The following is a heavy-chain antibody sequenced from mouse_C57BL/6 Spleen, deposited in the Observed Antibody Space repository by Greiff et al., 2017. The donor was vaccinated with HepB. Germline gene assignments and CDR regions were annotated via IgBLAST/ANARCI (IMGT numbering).Heavy chain of an antibody. CDR3: TRCYGSNYYAMDY. V-gene: IGHV1-5*01. D-gene: IGHD1-1*01. CDR1: GYTFTSYW. Sequence: EVKLVESGTVLARPGASVKMSCKTSGYTFTSYWMHWVKQRPGQGLEWIGAIYPGNSDTSYNQKFKGKAKLTAVTSASTAYMELSSLTNEDSAVYYCTRCYGSNYYAMDYWGQGTSVTVSS. CDR2: IYPGNSDT. J-gene: IGHJ4*01.